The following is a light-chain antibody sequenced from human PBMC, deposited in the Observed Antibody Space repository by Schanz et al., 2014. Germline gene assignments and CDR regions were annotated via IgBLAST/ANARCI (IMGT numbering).Light chain of an antibody. Sequence: QSALTQPASVSGSPGQSITISCTGTSSDVGGYDFVSWYQHHPGTAPKLMIYDVSNRPSGVSNRFSGSKSGNTASLTISGXXXEDEDDYYSSSYTSRSLYVFGTGTKLTVL. V-gene: IGLV2-14*03. CDR2: DVS. CDR1: SSDVGGYDF. CDR3: SSYTSRSLYV. J-gene: IGLJ1*01.